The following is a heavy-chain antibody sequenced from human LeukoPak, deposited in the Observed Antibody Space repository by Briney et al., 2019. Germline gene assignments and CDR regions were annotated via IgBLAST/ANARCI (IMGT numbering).Heavy chain of an antibody. CDR3: ARLVPNYYGSATYFDY. CDR2: IYYSGST. CDR1: GGSISSYY. D-gene: IGHD3-10*01. J-gene: IGHJ4*02. V-gene: IGHV4-59*08. Sequence: SETLSLTCTVSGGSISSYYWSWIRQPPGKGLECIGYIYYSGSTNYNPSLKSRVTISVDTSKNQFSLRLSSVTAADTAVYYCARLVPNYYGSATYFDYWGQGTLVTVSS.